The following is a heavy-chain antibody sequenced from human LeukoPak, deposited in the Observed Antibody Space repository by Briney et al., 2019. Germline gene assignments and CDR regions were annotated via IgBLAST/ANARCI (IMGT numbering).Heavy chain of an antibody. J-gene: IGHJ5*02. Sequence: ASVKVSCKASGGTLSSYAISWVRQAPGQGLEWMGRIIPILGIANYAQKFQGRVTITADKSTSTAYMELSSLRSEDTAVYYCASSVGSGRPSVYNWFDPWGQGTLVTVSS. V-gene: IGHV1-69*04. CDR2: IIPILGIA. CDR1: GGTLSSYA. D-gene: IGHD3-10*01. CDR3: ASSVGSGRPSVYNWFDP.